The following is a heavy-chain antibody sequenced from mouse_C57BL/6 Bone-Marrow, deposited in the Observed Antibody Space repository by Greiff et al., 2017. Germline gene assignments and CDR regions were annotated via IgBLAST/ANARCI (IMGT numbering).Heavy chain of an antibody. CDR1: GYPFTSYG. CDR3: ARSDYRDY. Sequence: VHLQQSGAELARPGASVKLSCKASGYPFTSYGISCLKQRTGQGLAWIGELYTRSGNTYYNEKFKGKATLTPDKSSSTAYMELRSLTSEDYAVYFCARSDYRDYWGQGTTLTVSS. D-gene: IGHD2-4*01. V-gene: IGHV1-81*01. J-gene: IGHJ2*01. CDR2: LYTRSGNT.